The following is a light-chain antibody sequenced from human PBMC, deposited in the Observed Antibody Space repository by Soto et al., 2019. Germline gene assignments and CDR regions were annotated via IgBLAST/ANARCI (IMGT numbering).Light chain of an antibody. CDR3: QQRSNWPPT. J-gene: IGKJ5*01. CDR1: QSVSNN. Sequence: EIVLTQSPGTLSLSPGERAALSCRASQSVSNNLAWYQQKPGQAPRLLIYDASNRATGIPARFSGSGSGTDFTLTISSLEPEDFVVYYCQQRSNWPPTFGQGTRLEIK. CDR2: DAS. V-gene: IGKV3-11*01.